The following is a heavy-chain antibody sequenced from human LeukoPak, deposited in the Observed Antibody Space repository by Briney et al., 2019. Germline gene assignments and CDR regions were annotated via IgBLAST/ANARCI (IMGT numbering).Heavy chain of an antibody. J-gene: IGHJ4*02. Sequence: GASVKVSCKASGYTFTGFYMHWVRQAPGQGLEWMGWINPNSGDTNYAQKFQGTVTMTRDTSISTAYMEFSRLKSDDTAVYYCAKAPPRLYSGSPYLFDSWGQGTLVTVSS. CDR3: AKAPPRLYSGSPYLFDS. V-gene: IGHV1-2*02. CDR1: GYTFTGFY. CDR2: INPNSGDT. D-gene: IGHD6-6*01.